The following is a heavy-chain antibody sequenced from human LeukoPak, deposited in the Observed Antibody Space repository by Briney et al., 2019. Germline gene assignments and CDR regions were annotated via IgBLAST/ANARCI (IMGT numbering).Heavy chain of an antibody. CDR2: ISSSSSYI. J-gene: IGHJ4*02. V-gene: IGHV3-21*01. CDR1: GFTFSSYS. CDR3: ARNAYYYGSGSSTTDY. D-gene: IGHD3-10*01. Sequence: GGSLRLSCAASGFTFSSYSMNWVRQAPGKGLEWVSSISSSSSYIYYADSVKGRFTISRDNAKHSLYLQMNSLRAEDTAVYYCARNAYYYGSGSSTTDYWGQGTLVTVSS.